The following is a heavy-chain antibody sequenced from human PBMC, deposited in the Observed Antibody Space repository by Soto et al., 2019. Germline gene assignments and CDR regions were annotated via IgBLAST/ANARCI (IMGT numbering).Heavy chain of an antibody. V-gene: IGHV1-58*01. CDR2: IVVGSGNT. J-gene: IGHJ4*02. D-gene: IGHD6-6*01. CDR1: GFTFTSSA. CDR3: AAKSVSIAARGFVDY. Sequence: ASVKVSCKASGFTFTSSAVQWVRQARGQRLEWIGWIVVGSGNTNYAQKFQERVTITRDMSTSTAYMELSSLRSEDTAVYYCAAKSVSIAARGFVDYWGQGTLVTVSS.